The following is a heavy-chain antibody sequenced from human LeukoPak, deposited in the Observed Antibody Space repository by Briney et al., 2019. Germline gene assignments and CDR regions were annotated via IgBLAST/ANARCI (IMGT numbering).Heavy chain of an antibody. CDR2: MNPNSGNT. CDR1: GYTFTSYD. D-gene: IGHD5-12*01. Sequence: GASVTVSCKASGYTFTSYDINWVRQATGQGLEWMGWMNPNSGNTGYAQKFQGRVTMTRNTSISTAYMELSSLRSEDTAVYYCARGSRYSGYDYEGEYDYWGQGTLVTVSS. J-gene: IGHJ4*02. CDR3: ARGSRYSGYDYEGEYDY. V-gene: IGHV1-8*01.